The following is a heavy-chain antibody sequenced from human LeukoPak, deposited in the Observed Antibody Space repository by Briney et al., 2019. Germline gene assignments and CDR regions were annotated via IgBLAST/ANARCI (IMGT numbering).Heavy chain of an antibody. Sequence: PSETLSLTCTVSGGSISRYYWSWIRQPPGKGLEWIGYIYYSGSTNYNPSLKSRVTISVDTSKNQFSLKLSSVTAADTAVYYCASGTYGDYVSSWYFDLWGRGTLVTVSS. J-gene: IGHJ2*01. CDR3: ASGTYGDYVSSWYFDL. V-gene: IGHV4-59*01. CDR2: IYYSGST. D-gene: IGHD4-17*01. CDR1: GGSISRYY.